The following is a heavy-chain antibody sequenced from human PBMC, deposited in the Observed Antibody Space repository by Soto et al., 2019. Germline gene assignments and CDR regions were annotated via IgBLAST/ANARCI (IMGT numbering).Heavy chain of an antibody. J-gene: IGHJ3*02. CDR2: INSDGSTT. V-gene: IGHV3-74*01. D-gene: IGHD1-26*01. CDR1: GFTFSSYW. CDR3: ARGSGGTYRRAFDI. Sequence: GGSLRLSCAASGFTFSSYWMHWVRQAPGKGLVWVSRINSDGSTTNYADSVKGRFTISRDNAKNTLYLQMNSLRAEDTTLYYCARGSGGTYRRAFDIWGQGTMVTVSS.